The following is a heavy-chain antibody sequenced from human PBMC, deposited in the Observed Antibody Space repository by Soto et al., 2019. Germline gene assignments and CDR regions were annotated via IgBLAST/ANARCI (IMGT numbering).Heavy chain of an antibody. J-gene: IGHJ4*02. Sequence: EVQLVESGGALVEPGGSLRLSCVASGFTFNTAWIAWVRQAPGKGLEWVGHVTTGGPTHYAAPVKGKFTISRDDSKNTAYLQMNSLKAEDTAVYYCATDLPTEGSGEFDYWGQGTPVIVSS. CDR3: ATDLPTEGSGEFDY. CDR2: VTTGGPT. CDR1: GFTFNTAW. V-gene: IGHV3-15*02.